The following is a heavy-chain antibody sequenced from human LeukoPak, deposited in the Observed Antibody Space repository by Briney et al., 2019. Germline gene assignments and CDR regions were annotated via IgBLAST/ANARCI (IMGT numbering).Heavy chain of an antibody. D-gene: IGHD6-19*01. CDR3: ARDLHSSGWEGY. V-gene: IGHV1-18*01. CDR1: GYTFTKYG. Sequence: ASVKVSCKASGYTFTKYGISWARQAPGRWLELMGWISAYNGNTNYAQTFQGRVTMTTDASTSTAYMELRSLRSDGTAVYYCARDLHSSGWEGYWGQGTLVTVSS. J-gene: IGHJ4*02. CDR2: ISAYNGNT.